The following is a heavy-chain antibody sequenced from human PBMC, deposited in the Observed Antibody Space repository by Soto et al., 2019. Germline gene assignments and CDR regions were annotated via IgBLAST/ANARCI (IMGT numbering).Heavy chain of an antibody. V-gene: IGHV4-59*01. CDR1: GGSINSYY. CDR2: VYYTGDT. Sequence: SETLSLTCNVSGGSINSYYWSWIRQSPGKGLEWIGYVYYTGDTNYNPSLKSRVTISVDPSKSQFSLKLNSVTAADTAVYFCARLGASRTLVWGQGTLVTVSS. D-gene: IGHD7-27*01. CDR3: ARLGASRTLV. J-gene: IGHJ4*01.